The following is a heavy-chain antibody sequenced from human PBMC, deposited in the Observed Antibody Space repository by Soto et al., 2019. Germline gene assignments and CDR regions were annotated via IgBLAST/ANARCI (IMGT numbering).Heavy chain of an antibody. CDR2: TRNKANSYST. CDR1: GFTFSDHY. J-gene: IGHJ4*02. V-gene: IGHV3-72*01. Sequence: EVQLVESGGGLVQPGGSLRLSCAASGFTFSDHYMDWVRQAPGKGLEWVGRTRNKANSYSTEYAASVRGRFTISRDESKNSLYLQMNSLKTEDMAVYYCVRTSHYGSGSWNFDYWGQGTLVTVSS. CDR3: VRTSHYGSGSWNFDY. D-gene: IGHD3-10*01.